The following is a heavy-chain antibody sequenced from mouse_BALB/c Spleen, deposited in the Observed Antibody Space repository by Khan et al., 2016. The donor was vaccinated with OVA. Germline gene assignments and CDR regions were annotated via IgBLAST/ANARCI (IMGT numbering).Heavy chain of an antibody. CDR2: IRYSGST. Sequence: VQLKESGPGLLKPSQSLSLTCTVTGYSITSDYAWNWIRQFPENKLEWMAYIRYSGSTTYNPSLRSRISFTRDTSKNPFFLQLNSVTTEDTATYSCASGKLLLRYPYYFDYGGQGTTLTVSS. CDR3: ASGKLLLRYPYYFDY. J-gene: IGHJ2*01. CDR1: GYSITSDYA. D-gene: IGHD1-1*01. V-gene: IGHV3-2*02.